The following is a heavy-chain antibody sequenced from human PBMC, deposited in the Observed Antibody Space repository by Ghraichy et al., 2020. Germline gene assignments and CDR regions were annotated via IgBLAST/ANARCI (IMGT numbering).Heavy chain of an antibody. CDR3: AKGSPIVVVPAAMLRLGPNWFDP. CDR2: ISGSGGST. J-gene: IGHJ5*02. CDR1: GFTFSSYA. Sequence: GGSLRLSCAASGFTFSSYAMSWVRQAPGKGLEWVSAISGSGGSTYYADSVKGRFTISRDNSKNTLYLQMNSLRAEDTAVYYCAKGSPIVVVPAAMLRLGPNWFDPWGQGTLVTVSS. D-gene: IGHD2-2*01. V-gene: IGHV3-23*01.